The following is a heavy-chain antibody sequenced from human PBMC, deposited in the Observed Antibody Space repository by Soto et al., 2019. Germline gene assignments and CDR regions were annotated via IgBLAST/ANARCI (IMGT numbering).Heavy chain of an antibody. CDR2: INPNSGGT. J-gene: IGHJ6*02. D-gene: IGHD2-2*01. V-gene: IGHV1-2*04. CDR3: ARGMGSGDQLLYYYYGMDV. Sequence: GASVKVSCKASGYTFTGYYMHWVRQAPGQGLEWMGWINPNSGGTNYAQKFQGWVTMTRDTSISTAYMELSRLRSDDTAVYYCARGMGSGDQLLYYYYGMDVWGQGTTVTVSS. CDR1: GYTFTGYY.